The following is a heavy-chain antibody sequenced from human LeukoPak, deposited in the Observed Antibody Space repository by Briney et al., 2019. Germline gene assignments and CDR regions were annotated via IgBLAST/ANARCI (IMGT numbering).Heavy chain of an antibody. V-gene: IGHV1-46*01. CDR3: ARDAYCGGDCYPPRGFDI. CDR2: INPSGGST. J-gene: IGHJ3*02. D-gene: IGHD2-21*01. CDR1: GYTFTSYY. Sequence: ASVKVSCKASGYTFTSYYMHWVRQAPGQGLEWMGIINPSGGSTSYAQKFQGRVTMTRDTSTSTVYMELSSLRSEDTAVYYCARDAYCGGDCYPPRGFDIWGQGTMVTVSS.